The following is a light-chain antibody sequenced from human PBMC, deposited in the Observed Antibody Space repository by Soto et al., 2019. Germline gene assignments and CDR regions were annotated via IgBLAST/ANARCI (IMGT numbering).Light chain of an antibody. Sequence: EIVMTQSPATLSVSPGERATLSCRASQSVNNNLAWYQKKPGQAPRLLIFGASTRATGIPARFSGSGSGTEFTLTISRLEPEDFAVYYCQQYGSSPAWTFGQGTKVDIK. CDR2: GAS. CDR1: QSVNNN. V-gene: IGKV3-15*01. CDR3: QQYGSSPAWT. J-gene: IGKJ1*01.